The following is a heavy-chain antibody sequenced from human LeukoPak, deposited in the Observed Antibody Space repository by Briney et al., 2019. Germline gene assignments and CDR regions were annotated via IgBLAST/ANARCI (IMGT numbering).Heavy chain of an antibody. CDR1: GFSFSSNG. V-gene: IGHV3-66*01. Sequence: GGSLGLSCVASGFSFSSNGMTWVRQAPGKGLEWVSVIYSGGSTYYADSVKGRFTISRDNSKKTSYLQMNSLRAEDTAVYYCARGTRYGSGSYRPDDWGQGTLVTVSS. CDR3: ARGTRYGSGSYRPDD. J-gene: IGHJ4*02. D-gene: IGHD3-10*01. CDR2: IYSGGST.